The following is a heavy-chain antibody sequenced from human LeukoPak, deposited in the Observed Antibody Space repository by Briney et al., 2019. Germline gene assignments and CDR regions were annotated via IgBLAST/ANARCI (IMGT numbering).Heavy chain of an antibody. CDR1: GYTFTDNY. V-gene: IGHV1-2*02. J-gene: IGHJ4*02. CDR3: ARDQRQQNYYETIGYMDS. CDR2: INPNSGGT. Sequence: ASVKVSCRTSGYTFTDNYIHWVRHAPGQGLEWLGSINPNSGGTHFARQFQGRVTMTTDTSISTAYMELSSLTSADSAVYYCARDQRQQNYYETIGYMDSWGQGALVTVSS. D-gene: IGHD3-22*01.